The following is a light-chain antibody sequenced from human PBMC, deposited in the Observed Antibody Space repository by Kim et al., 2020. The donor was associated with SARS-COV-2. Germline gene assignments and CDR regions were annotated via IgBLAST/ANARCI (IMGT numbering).Light chain of an antibody. CDR3: NSRDSNDNVV. V-gene: IGLV3-19*01. CDR1: SLRSYY. Sequence: SSLPPSPSFSVALGQTVRITCQGDSLRSYYATWYQQKPGQAPILVIYGKNNRPSGIPDRFSGSSSGNTASLTITGTQAGDEADYYCNSRDSNDNVVFGGGTQLTVL. J-gene: IGLJ2*01. CDR2: GKN.